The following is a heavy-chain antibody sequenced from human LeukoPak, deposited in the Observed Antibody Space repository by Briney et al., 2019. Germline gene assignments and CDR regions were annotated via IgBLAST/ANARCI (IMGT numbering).Heavy chain of an antibody. J-gene: IGHJ6*03. D-gene: IGHD3-3*01. CDR1: GFSLSSDW. Sequence: PGGSLRLSCAVSGFSLSSDWISSVRQAPGEGLGWVASIKQDGSEKYYVHSVKGRFTISRDTAKNSLYLKMNSLRAEDTAVYYCARLRYHDFWSGYWKYYYYMDVWGKGTTVTVSS. CDR2: IKQDGSEK. CDR3: ARLRYHDFWSGYWKYYYYMDV. V-gene: IGHV3-7*01.